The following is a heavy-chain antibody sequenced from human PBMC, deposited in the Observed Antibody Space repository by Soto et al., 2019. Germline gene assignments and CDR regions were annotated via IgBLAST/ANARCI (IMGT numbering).Heavy chain of an antibody. CDR3: AREGAGTDY. CDR2: IYSGGST. D-gene: IGHD6-19*01. Sequence: EVQLVESGGGLVQPGGSLRLSCAASGFTVSSNYMSWIRQAPGKGLEWVSVIYSGGSTYYADSVKGRFTISRHNSKNTLYLKMNSLRAEDPAVYYCAREGAGTDYWGQGTLVTVSS. CDR1: GFTVSSNY. V-gene: IGHV3-53*04. J-gene: IGHJ4*02.